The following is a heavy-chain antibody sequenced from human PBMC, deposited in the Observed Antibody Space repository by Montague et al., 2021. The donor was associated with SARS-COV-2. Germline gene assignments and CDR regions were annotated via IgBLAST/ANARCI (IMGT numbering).Heavy chain of an antibody. CDR3: ARAGRVRFLEYGMDV. CDR2: IYYSGST. CDR1: GGSISSYY. Sequence: SETLYLTCTVSGGSISSYYWSWIRQPPGKGLEWIGYIYYSGSTNXNPSLKSRVTISVDTSKKQFSLKLSSVTAADTAVYYCARAGRVRFLEYGMDVWGQGTTVTVSS. J-gene: IGHJ6*02. D-gene: IGHD3-3*01. V-gene: IGHV4-59*01.